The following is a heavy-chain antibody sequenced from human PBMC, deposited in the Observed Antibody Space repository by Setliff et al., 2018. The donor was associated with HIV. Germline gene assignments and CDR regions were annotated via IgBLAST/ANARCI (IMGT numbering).Heavy chain of an antibody. CDR3: VRQADCGGDRVLGY. Sequence: PSETLSLTCTVSGGSINSGHYYWSWIRHHPGKGLEWIGYIYYTGSTYFNPSLKSRITLSIDTSKNQFSLKLSSVTAADTAVYYCVRQADCGGDRVLGYWGQGTLVTVSS. CDR2: IYYTGST. V-gene: IGHV4-31*03. D-gene: IGHD2-21*02. J-gene: IGHJ4*02. CDR1: GGSINSGHYY.